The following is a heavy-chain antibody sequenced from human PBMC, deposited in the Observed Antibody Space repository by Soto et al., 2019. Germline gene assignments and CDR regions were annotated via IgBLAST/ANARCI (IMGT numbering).Heavy chain of an antibody. D-gene: IGHD3-10*01. CDR2: IYWDDDK. CDR1: GFSLTTSGVG. V-gene: IGHV2-5*02. J-gene: IGHJ5*02. Sequence: QITLKESGPTLLKPTQTLTLTCTFSGFSLTTSGVGVGWIRQPPGKALEWLALIYWDDDKRYSPSLESRLTITKDTSKNQVVLTMTNMDPVDTATYYCAHRGGMVRGEPNWFDPWGQGTLVTVSS. CDR3: AHRGGMVRGEPNWFDP.